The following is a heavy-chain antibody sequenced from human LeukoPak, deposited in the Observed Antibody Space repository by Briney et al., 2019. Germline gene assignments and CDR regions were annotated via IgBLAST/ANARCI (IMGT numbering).Heavy chain of an antibody. J-gene: IGHJ4*02. CDR1: GYTFTTYY. V-gene: IGHV1-46*01. CDR3: ARGSNYYYDSSADYPRY. CDR2: MNPSGGTT. Sequence: ASVKVSCKTSGYTFTTYYIHWVRQPPGQGLEWMGIMNPSGGTTTYAQKFQGRVSMTRDTSTSTVYMELNTLRSEDTAVYYCARGSNYYYDSSADYPRYWGQGTLVTVSS. D-gene: IGHD3-22*01.